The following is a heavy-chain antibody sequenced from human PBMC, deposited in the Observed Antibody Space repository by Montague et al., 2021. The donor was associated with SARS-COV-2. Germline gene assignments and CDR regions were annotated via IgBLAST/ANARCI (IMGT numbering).Heavy chain of an antibody. CDR3: AREKRRITIFGVVIIEYFDL. CDR1: GFTFSSYE. D-gene: IGHD3-3*01. CDR2: ISSSGSTI. J-gene: IGHJ2*01. V-gene: IGHV3-48*03. Sequence: SLRLSCAASGFTFSSYEMNWVCQAPGKGLEWVSYISSSGSTIYYADSVKGRFTISRDNAKSSLYLQMNSLRAEDTAVYYCAREKRRITIFGVVIIEYFDLWGRGTLVTVSS.